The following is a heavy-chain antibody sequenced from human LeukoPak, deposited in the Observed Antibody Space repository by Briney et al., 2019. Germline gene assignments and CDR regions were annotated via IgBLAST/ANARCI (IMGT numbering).Heavy chain of an antibody. CDR3: ARGSYDSSGYYWFDP. D-gene: IGHD3-22*01. CDR2: ISSSSSYI. J-gene: IGHJ5*02. CDR1: GFTFSSYS. V-gene: IGHV3-21*01. Sequence: GGSLRLSCAASGFTFSSYSMNWVRQAPGKVLEWVSSISSSSSYIYYADSVKGRFTISRDNAKNSLYLQMNSLRAEDTAVYYCARGSYDSSGYYWFDPWGQGTLVTVSS.